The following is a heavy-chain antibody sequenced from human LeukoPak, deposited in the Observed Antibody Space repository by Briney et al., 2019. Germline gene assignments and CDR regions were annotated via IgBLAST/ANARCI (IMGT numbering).Heavy chain of an antibody. D-gene: IGHD3-10*01. Sequence: GGSLRLSCAASGFTFSSYWMSWVRQSPGKGLEWVAIIKPDGSEKYYVDSVKGRFTISRDNAKNSLYLQMNSLRTEDTAVYYCARVYYYTSGSRWGDYFDYWGQGTLVTVSS. CDR2: IKPDGSEK. CDR3: ARVYYYTSGSRWGDYFDY. CDR1: GFTFSSYW. V-gene: IGHV3-7*01. J-gene: IGHJ4*02.